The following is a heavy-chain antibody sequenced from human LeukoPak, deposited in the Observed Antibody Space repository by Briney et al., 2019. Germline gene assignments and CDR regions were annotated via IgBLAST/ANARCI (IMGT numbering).Heavy chain of an antibody. CDR1: GFTFSSYE. CDR3: ARSNFLYYFDY. D-gene: IGHD4/OR15-4a*01. CDR2: ISSSGSTI. J-gene: IGHJ4*02. V-gene: IGHV3-48*03. Sequence: GGSLRLSCAASGFTFSSYEMNWVRQAPGKGLQWVSYISSSGSTIYYADSVKGRFTIARDNAKNSLYLQMNSLRAEDTAVYYCARSNFLYYFDYWGQGTLVTVSS.